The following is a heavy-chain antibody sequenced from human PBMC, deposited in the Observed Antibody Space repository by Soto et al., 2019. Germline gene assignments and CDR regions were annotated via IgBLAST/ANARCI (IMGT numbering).Heavy chain of an antibody. CDR3: ARVGDYLY. D-gene: IGHD4-17*01. CDR1: GGSISSGGYS. J-gene: IGHJ4*02. CDR2: IYHSGST. Sequence: PSETLSLTCAVSGGSISSGGYSWSWIRQPPGKGLEWIGYIYHSGSTYYNPSLKSRVTISVDRSKNQFSLKLSSVTAADTAVYYCARVGDYLYWGQGTLVTVSS. V-gene: IGHV4-30-2*01.